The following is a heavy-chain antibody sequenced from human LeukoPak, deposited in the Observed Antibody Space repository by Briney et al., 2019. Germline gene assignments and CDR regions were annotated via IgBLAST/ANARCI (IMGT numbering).Heavy chain of an antibody. CDR2: IYYSGTT. CDR1: GGSISSNSYY. D-gene: IGHD4-23*01. V-gene: IGHV4-39*07. Sequence: SETLSLTCTVSGGSISSNSYYWGWIRQPPGKGLEWIGSIYYSGTTYYNASLKSRVTISVDTSKNQFSLKLTSVTAADTAVCYCAREGLDYGGTLNWFDPWGQGTLVTVSS. CDR3: AREGLDYGGTLNWFDP. J-gene: IGHJ5*02.